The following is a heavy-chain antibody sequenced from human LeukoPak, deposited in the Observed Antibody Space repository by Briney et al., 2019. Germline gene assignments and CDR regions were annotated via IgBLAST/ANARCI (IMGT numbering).Heavy chain of an antibody. CDR3: ARHEAYNDIVVVPAALDY. CDR1: GGSFSGYY. CDR2: INHSGST. D-gene: IGHD2-2*01. Sequence: PSETLSLTCAVHGGSFSGYYWSWIRQPPGKGLEWIGEINHSGSTNYNPSLKSRVTISVDTSKNQFSLKLSSVTAADTAVYYCARHEAYNDIVVVPAALDYWGQGTLVTVSS. J-gene: IGHJ4*02. V-gene: IGHV4-34*01.